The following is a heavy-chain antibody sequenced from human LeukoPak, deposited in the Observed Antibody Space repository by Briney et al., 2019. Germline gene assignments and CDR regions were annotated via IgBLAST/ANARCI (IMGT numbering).Heavy chain of an antibody. CDR2: IYYDGSNK. J-gene: IGHJ4*02. CDR1: GFTFSDYG. D-gene: IGHD2-15*01. CDR3: ARDRATRYFDY. Sequence: QLHPVEAGGGVVQPGRSLRLSCAGSGFTFSDYGMHWVRQAPGKGLEWVSLIYYDGSNKYYADSVKGRFTISRDNSRNTLYLQMNSLRVEDTAVYYCARDRATRYFDYWGQGTLVTVSS. V-gene: IGHV3-33*01.